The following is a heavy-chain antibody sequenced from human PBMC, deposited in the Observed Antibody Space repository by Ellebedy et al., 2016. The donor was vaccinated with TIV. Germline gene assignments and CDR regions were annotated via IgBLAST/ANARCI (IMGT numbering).Heavy chain of an antibody. D-gene: IGHD6-19*01. CDR1: GYTFTSYA. CDR2: INAGNGNT. CDR3: ARGGDDQQWLAQLDY. J-gene: IGHJ4*02. V-gene: IGHV1-3*01. Sequence: AASVKVSCKASGYTFTSYAMHWVRQAPGQRLEWMGWINAGNGNTKYSQKFQGRVTITRDTSASTAYMELSSLRSEDTAVYYCARGGDDQQWLAQLDYWGQGTLVTVSS.